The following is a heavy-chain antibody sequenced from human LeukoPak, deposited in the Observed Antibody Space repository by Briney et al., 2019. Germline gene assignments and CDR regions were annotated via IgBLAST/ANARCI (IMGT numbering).Heavy chain of an antibody. V-gene: IGHV1-18*01. CDR1: GYTFTSYG. CDR3: ARSWIWDSSSWPFDY. CDR2: ISAYNGNT. J-gene: IGHJ4*02. Sequence: ASVKVSSKASGYTFTSYGISWVRQAPGPGLEWMGWISAYNGNTNYAQKLQGRVTMTTDTSTSTAYMELRSLRSDDTAVYYCARSWIWDSSSWPFDYWGQGTLVTVSS. D-gene: IGHD6-13*01.